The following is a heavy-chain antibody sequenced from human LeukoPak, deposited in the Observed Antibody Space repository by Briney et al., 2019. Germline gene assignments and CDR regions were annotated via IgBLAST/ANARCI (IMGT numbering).Heavy chain of an antibody. V-gene: IGHV4-61*01. CDR3: AGIPRYSSSWMYFDY. Sequence: PSETLSLTCTVSGGSISSSSYYWSWIRQPPGKGLEWIGYIYYSGSTNYNPSLKSRVTISVDTSKNQFSLKLSSVTAADTAVYYCAGIPRYSSSWMYFDYWGQGTLVTVSS. D-gene: IGHD6-13*01. J-gene: IGHJ4*02. CDR1: GGSISSSSYY. CDR2: IYYSGST.